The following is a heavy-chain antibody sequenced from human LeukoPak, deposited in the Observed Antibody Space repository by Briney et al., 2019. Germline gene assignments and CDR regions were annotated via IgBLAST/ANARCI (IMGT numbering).Heavy chain of an antibody. J-gene: IGHJ6*02. CDR2: IYYIGST. Sequence: PSETLSLICTVSGGSISSYYWSWIRQPPGKGLDWMGYIYYIGSTNYNPSLKSRVTISVDTSKNQFSLTLSSVAAADTAVYYCARDLQVNQYYLYGMDVWGQGTTVTVSS. D-gene: IGHD1-14*01. CDR1: GGSISSYY. CDR3: ARDLQVNQYYLYGMDV. V-gene: IGHV4-59*01.